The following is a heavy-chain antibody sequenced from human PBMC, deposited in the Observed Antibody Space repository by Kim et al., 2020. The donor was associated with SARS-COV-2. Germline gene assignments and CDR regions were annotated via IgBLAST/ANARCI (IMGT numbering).Heavy chain of an antibody. D-gene: IGHD1-26*01. CDR2: ISYDGSNK. CDR1: GFTFSSYG. V-gene: IGHV3-30*18. J-gene: IGHJ4*02. CDR3: AKPPGSYSTIPDY. Sequence: GGSLRLSCAASGFTFSSYGMHWVRQAPGKGLEWVAVISYDGSNKYYADSVKGRFTISRDNSKNTLYLQMNSLRAEDTAVYYCAKPPGSYSTIPDYWGQGTLVTVSS.